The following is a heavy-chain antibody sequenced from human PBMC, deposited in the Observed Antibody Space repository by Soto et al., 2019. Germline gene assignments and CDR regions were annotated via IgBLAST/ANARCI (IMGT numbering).Heavy chain of an antibody. V-gene: IGHV2-5*02. CDR2: IYWDGER. J-gene: IGHJ4*02. CDR1: GFSFTTTRMG. Sequence: QITLKEAGPTLVKPTETLTLTCTFSGFSFTTTRMGVGWTRQRPGKALEWLAIIYWDGERRYNPLLRRRLTLTEDTSKNQVVLTMTNMDPTDTATYYCAHRDSTGTTTYVDSWGQGIPVTVAS. CDR3: AHRDSTGTTTYVDS. D-gene: IGHD1-1*01.